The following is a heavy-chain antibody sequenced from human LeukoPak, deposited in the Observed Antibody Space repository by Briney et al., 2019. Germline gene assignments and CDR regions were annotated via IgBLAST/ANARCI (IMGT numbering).Heavy chain of an antibody. Sequence: QSGGSLRLSCAASGFTFSSYAMSWVRQAPGKGLEWVSAISGSGGSTYYADSVKGRFTISRDNSKNTLYLQMNSLRAEDTAVYYCARDLGDYGDYVFYYYGMDVWGQGTTVTVSS. CDR2: ISGSGGST. CDR1: GFTFSSYA. CDR3: ARDLGDYGDYVFYYYGMDV. V-gene: IGHV3-23*01. J-gene: IGHJ6*02. D-gene: IGHD4-17*01.